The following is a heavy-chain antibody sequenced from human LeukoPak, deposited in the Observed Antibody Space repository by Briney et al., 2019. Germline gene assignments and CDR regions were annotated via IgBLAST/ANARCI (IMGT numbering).Heavy chain of an antibody. J-gene: IGHJ6*02. V-gene: IGHV3-30*02. CDR2: VRSDGTTK. CDR3: ARDSSGWWPNYYYGMDV. CDR1: GFTFSSHG. D-gene: IGHD6-19*01. Sequence: GGSLRLSCAASGFTFSSHGMHWVRQAPGKGLEWVAFVRSDGTTKYYTDSVKGRFTISRDNAKNSLYLQMNSLRAEDTAVYYCARDSSGWWPNYYYGMDVWGQGTTVTVSS.